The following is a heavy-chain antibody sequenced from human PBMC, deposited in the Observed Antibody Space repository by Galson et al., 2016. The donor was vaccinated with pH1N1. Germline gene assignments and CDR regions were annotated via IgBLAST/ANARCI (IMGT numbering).Heavy chain of an antibody. V-gene: IGHV3-9*01. J-gene: IGHJ3*01. D-gene: IGHD4-17*01. CDR1: GFTFGHYG. CDR3: GTDPGDGDRNLVPHDTFDV. CDR2: INWNSKNK. Sequence: SLRLSCAAAGFTFGHYGMHWVRQVPGKGLEWVSGINWNSKNKDYGDPVRGRFTISRDNAKNSLYLQMNSLRPQDTALYYCGTDPGDGDRNLVPHDTFDVWGQRTMVTVSS.